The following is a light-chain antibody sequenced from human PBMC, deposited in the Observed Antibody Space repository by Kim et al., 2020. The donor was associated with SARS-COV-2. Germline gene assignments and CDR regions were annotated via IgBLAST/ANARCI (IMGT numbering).Light chain of an antibody. CDR2: AAS. V-gene: IGKV1-39*01. CDR1: QSISTC. CDR3: QQSYRTPLT. J-gene: IGKJ4*01. Sequence: ASVGDRANITCRARQSISTCLNWYHQIPGKAPKLLIFAASSLHSGVPSRFSGSGSGTDFTLPISTLQPEDFATYYCQQSYRTPLTFGGGTKVDI.